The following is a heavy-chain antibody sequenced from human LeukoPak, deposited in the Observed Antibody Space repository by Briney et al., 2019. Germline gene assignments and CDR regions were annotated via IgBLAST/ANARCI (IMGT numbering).Heavy chain of an antibody. CDR2: IYHSGST. D-gene: IGHD6-13*01. J-gene: IGHJ6*03. CDR1: GGSISSSNW. Sequence: SETLSLTCAVSGGSISSSNWWSWVRQPPGKGLEWIGEIYHSGSTNYNPSLKSRVTISVDKSKNQFSLKLSSVTAADTAVYYCARTCIAAVGYYYYYMDVWGRGTTVTVSS. CDR3: ARTCIAAVGYYYYYMDV. V-gene: IGHV4-4*02.